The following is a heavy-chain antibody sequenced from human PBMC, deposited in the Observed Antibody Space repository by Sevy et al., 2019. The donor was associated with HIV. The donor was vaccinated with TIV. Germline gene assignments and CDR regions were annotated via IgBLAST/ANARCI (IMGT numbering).Heavy chain of an antibody. J-gene: IGHJ3*02. CDR2: ITWSSNAI. CDR1: GFTFDDYA. V-gene: IGHV3-9*01. D-gene: IGHD3-10*01. CDR3: VKGTMESIMYLYGPLHI. Sequence: GGSLRLSCAASGFTFDDYAMYWVRQAPGKGLEWVSGITWSSNAIDYADSVKGRFTITRDNDKSSLFLQMNSLRAEDTALYYLVKGTMESIMYLYGPLHIWGRGTVVTVSS.